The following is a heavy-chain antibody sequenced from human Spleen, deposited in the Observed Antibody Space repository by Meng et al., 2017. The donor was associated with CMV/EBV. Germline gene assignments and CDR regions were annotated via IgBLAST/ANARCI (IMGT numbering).Heavy chain of an antibody. J-gene: IGHJ6*02. CDR3: ARYGDYHYYGMDV. Sequence: GSLRLSCTVSGGSISSSSYFWGWIRQPPGKGLEWIGSIYYDGSTHYNPSLRSRVTISIDSSKNRFSLKMRSVTVADTAVYYCARYGDYHYYGMDVWGQGTTVTVSS. CDR2: IYYDGST. CDR1: GGSISSSSYF. V-gene: IGHV4-39*07. D-gene: IGHD4-17*01.